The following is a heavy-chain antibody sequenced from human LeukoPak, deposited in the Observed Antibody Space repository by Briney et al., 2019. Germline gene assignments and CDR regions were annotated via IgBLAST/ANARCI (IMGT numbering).Heavy chain of an antibody. CDR1: GXAVSSNY. CDR2: LYSDGST. CDR3: ARDYYYGRAFDV. J-gene: IGHJ3*01. D-gene: IGHD3-10*01. V-gene: IGHV3-53*01. Sequence: GGSLRLSCAASGXAVSSNYMNWVRQAPGKGLEWVSILYSDGSTYYADSVKGRFTISRDKSKNTVYLQMNSLRAEDTAVYYCARDYYYGRAFDVWGQGTMVTVFS.